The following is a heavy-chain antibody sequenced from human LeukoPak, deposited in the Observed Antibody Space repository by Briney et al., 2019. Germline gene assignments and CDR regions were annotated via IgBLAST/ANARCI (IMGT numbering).Heavy chain of an antibody. CDR1: GFTFSSHW. D-gene: IGHD1-26*01. CDR3: ARDEVGATPIDY. J-gene: IGHJ4*02. V-gene: IGHV3-74*01. Sequence: PGGSLRLSCEASGFTFSSHWMHWVRQVPGKGLVWVSNINGDGSSVGYADSVKGRFAVSRDNAKNTLYLHMSSLRAEDTAVYYCARDEVGATPIDYWGQGTLVTVSS. CDR2: INGDGSSV.